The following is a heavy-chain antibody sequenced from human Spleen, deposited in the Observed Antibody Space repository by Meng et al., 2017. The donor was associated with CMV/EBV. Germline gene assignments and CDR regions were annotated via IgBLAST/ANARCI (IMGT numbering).Heavy chain of an antibody. CDR1: GCLFGGSA. CDR3: TRLWSTGGFDP. J-gene: IGHJ5*02. CDR2: IRTKSNGYAA. D-gene: IGHD2-2*01. V-gene: IGHV3-73*01. Sequence: AASGCLFGGSAIHWVRQACGKGLEWVGRIRTKSNGYAAEYGASVKGRFTVSRDDSQNTAYLQMDSLKIEDTAVYYCTRLWSTGGFDPWGQGTLVTSPQ.